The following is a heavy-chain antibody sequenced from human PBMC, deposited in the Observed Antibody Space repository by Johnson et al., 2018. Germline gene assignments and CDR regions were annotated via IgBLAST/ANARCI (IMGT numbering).Heavy chain of an antibody. J-gene: IGHJ3*02. CDR1: GFTFDDYA. CDR3: AKVTGGSGWYGDAFDI. CDR2: VRWNSGSI. V-gene: IGHV3-9*01. D-gene: IGHD6-19*01. Sequence: VQLVESGGGLVQPGRSXRLSCAASGFTFDDYAMHWVRQAPGKGLEWVSGVRWNSGSIGYADSVKGRFTISRDNAKNSRYLQMNSLRAEDTALYYCAKVTGGSGWYGDAFDIWGQGTMVTVSS.